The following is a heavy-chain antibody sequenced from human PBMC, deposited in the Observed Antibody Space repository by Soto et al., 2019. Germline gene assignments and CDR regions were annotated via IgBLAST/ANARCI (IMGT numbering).Heavy chain of an antibody. CDR2: IYDSGSP. V-gene: IGHV4-59*01. J-gene: IGHJ4*02. CDR3: ARGVGSSPPRY. D-gene: IGHD1-26*01. Sequence: QVQLQESGPGQVKPSETLSLKCTISGGSISVYYWSWIRQPPGQALEWIGYIYDSGSPYYNPSLRSRVIFPADTAQNQLALELTSATAADTAVYYCARGVGSSPPRYWGRGTLVTVSS. CDR1: GGSISVYY.